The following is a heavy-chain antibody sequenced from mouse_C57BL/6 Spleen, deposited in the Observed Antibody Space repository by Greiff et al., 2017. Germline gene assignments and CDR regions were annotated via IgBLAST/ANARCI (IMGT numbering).Heavy chain of an antibody. CDR1: GYTFTDYN. Sequence: VQLQQSGPELVKPGASVKMSCKASGYTFTDYNMHWVKQSHGKSLEWIGYINPNNGGTSYNQKFKGKATLTVNKSSSTAYMGLRSLTSEDSAVYYCARVGITTVVAKGGYYFDYWGQGTTLTVSS. CDR3: ARVGITTVVAKGGYYFDY. J-gene: IGHJ2*01. CDR2: INPNNGGT. D-gene: IGHD1-1*01. V-gene: IGHV1-22*01.